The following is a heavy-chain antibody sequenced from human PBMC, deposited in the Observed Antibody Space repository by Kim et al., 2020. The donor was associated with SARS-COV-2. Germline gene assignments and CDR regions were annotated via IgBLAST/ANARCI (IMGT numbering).Heavy chain of an antibody. Sequence: SETLSLTCTVSGDSISSSNYYWGWIRQPPGKGLEWIGSIYYSGSTYYNPSLKSRVTISVDTSKNQFSLKMSSVTAADTAVYYCARRTTVAYHFDYWGQGTLVTVSS. CDR3: ARRTTVAYHFDY. J-gene: IGHJ4*02. CDR1: GDSISSSNYY. D-gene: IGHD4-17*01. CDR2: IYYSGST. V-gene: IGHV4-39*01.